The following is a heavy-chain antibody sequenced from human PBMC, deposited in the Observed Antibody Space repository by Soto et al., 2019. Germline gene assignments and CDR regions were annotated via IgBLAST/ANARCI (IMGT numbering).Heavy chain of an antibody. CDR1: GYTFTSYY. J-gene: IGHJ6*03. CDR3: AGGGDWNYYGYMDV. D-gene: IGHD1-1*01. CDR2: INPSGGRT. Sequence: QVQLVQSGAEVKKPGASVKVSCKASGYTFTSYYMHWVRQAPGQGLGWMGIINPSGGRTSYAQKVQGRVTMTRATSTSAGYMGPSCLRSEDTAVYYCAGGGDWNYYGYMDVWGKGTTVVVSS. V-gene: IGHV1-46*03.